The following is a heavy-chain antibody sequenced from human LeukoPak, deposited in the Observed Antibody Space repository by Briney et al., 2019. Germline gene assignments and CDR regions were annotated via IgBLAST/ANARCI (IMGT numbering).Heavy chain of an antibody. CDR3: ATSSGFGAFDI. V-gene: IGHV1-24*01. CDR1: GYTLTELS. Sequence: ASVKVSCKVSGYTLTELSMHWGRQAPGKGLEWMGGFDPEDGETICAQKFQGRVTMTEDASTDTTYMEVSSLRSEDTAVYYCATSSGFGAFDIWGQGTMVTVSS. CDR2: FDPEDGET. D-gene: IGHD3-22*01. J-gene: IGHJ3*02.